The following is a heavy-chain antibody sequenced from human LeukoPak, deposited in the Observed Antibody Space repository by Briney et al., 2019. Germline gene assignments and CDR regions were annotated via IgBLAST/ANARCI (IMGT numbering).Heavy chain of an antibody. V-gene: IGHV3-48*04. D-gene: IGHD2-2*01. Sequence: GGSLRLSCAASGFTFSDYSMNWVRQAPGKGLEWISYIGISSGNTKYADSVKGRFTISGDNAKNSLYLQMNSLRAEDTAVYYCAREGDCSSTSCYPFDYWGQGTLVTVSS. J-gene: IGHJ4*02. CDR3: AREGDCSSTSCYPFDY. CDR2: IGISSGNT. CDR1: GFTFSDYS.